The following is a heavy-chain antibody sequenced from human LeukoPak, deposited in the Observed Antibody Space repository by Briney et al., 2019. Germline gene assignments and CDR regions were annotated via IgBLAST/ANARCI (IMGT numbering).Heavy chain of an antibody. CDR1: GGPISSFY. J-gene: IGHJ3*02. V-gene: IGHV4-59*01. Sequence: SETLSLTCTVSGGPISSFYWSWIRQPPGKGLEWIGYIYNSGSTNYNPSLKSRVTISVDTSKKQFSLKLTSVTTADTAVYYCAREIPSRAFDIWGLGKMVTVSS. D-gene: IGHD2-2*01. CDR2: IYNSGST. CDR3: AREIPSRAFDI.